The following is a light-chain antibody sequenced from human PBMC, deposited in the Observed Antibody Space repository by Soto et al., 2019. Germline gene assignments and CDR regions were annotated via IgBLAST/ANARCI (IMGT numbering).Light chain of an antibody. V-gene: IGKV1-5*01. Sequence: DIQMTQSPSTLSASVGDRATITCRASQSISTALAWYQQKPGKAPNLLIYDASSLESGVPSRFSASGSGTEFALTINSLQPDDFATYYCQQYNTYSVSFGQGTRLEIK. CDR1: QSISTA. CDR2: DAS. CDR3: QQYNTYSVS. J-gene: IGKJ5*01.